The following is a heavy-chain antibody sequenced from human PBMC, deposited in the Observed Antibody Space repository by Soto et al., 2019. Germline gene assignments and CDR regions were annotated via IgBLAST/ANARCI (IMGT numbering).Heavy chain of an antibody. CDR1: GGSFSGYY. CDR3: ARVSLELDAFDI. D-gene: IGHD1-7*01. CDR2: INHSGST. J-gene: IGHJ3*02. Sequence: PSETLSLTCAVYGGSFSGYYWSWIRQPPGKGLEWIGEINHSGSTNYNPSLKSRVTISVDTSKNQFSLKLSSVTAADTAVYYCARVSLELDAFDIWGQGTMVT. V-gene: IGHV4-34*01.